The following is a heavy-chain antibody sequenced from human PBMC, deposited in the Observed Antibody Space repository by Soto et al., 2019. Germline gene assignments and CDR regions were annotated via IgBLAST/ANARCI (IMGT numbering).Heavy chain of an antibody. CDR2: ISAYNGNT. V-gene: IGHV1-18*04. Sequence: QVQLVQSGAEVKKPGASVKVSCKASGYTFTSYGISWVRQAPGQGLEWRGWISAYNGNTNDAQKLQGRVTMTTDTSTSTVYMELSSLRSDDTAVSYCARDSAAIECYGMDVWGRGTTVTVSS. CDR3: ARDSAAIECYGMDV. CDR1: GYTFTSYG. D-gene: IGHD2-2*01. J-gene: IGHJ6*02.